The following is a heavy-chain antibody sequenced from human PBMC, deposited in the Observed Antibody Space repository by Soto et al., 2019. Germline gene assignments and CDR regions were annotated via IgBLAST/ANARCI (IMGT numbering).Heavy chain of an antibody. V-gene: IGHV3-30*18. CDR1: GFTFSSYG. CDR3: AKDGTRIQLWLRPQFHFDY. J-gene: IGHJ4*02. CDR2: ISYDGSNK. D-gene: IGHD5-18*01. Sequence: QVQLVESGGGVVQPGRSLRLSCAASGFTFSSYGMHWVRQAPGKGLEWVAVISYDGSNKYYADSVKGRFTISRDNSKNTLYLQMNSLRAEDTAVYYCAKDGTRIQLWLRPQFHFDYWGQGTLVTVSS.